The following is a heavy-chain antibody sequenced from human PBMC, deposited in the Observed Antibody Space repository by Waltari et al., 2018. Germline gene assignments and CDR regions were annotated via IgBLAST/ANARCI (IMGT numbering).Heavy chain of an antibody. Sequence: EVQLVESGGGLVKPGGSLRLACAASGFTFSSYSMNWVRQAPGKGLEWVSSISSSSSYIYYADSVKGRFTISRDNAKNSLYLQMNSLRAEDTAVYYCAREDGSSGWYYFDYWGQGTLVTVSS. J-gene: IGHJ4*02. CDR3: AREDGSSGWYYFDY. CDR1: GFTFSSYS. D-gene: IGHD6-19*01. CDR2: ISSSSSYI. V-gene: IGHV3-21*01.